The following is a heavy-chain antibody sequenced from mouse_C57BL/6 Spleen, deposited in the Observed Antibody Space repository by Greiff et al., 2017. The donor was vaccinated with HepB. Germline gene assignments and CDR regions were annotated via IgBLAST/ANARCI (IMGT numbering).Heavy chain of an antibody. D-gene: IGHD3-3*01. CDR1: GYTFTDYN. J-gene: IGHJ3*01. CDR2: INPNNGGT. V-gene: IGHV1-18*01. CDR3: AREGPIPFAY. Sequence: EVQLQQSGPELVKPGASVKIPCKASGYTFTDYNMDWVKQSHGKSLEWIGDINPNNGGTIYNQKFKGKATLTVDKSSSTAYMELRSLTSEDTAVYYCAREGPIPFAYWGQGTLVTVSA.